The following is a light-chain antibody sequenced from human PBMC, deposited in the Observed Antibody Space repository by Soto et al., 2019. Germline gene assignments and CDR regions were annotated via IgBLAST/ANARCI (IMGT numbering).Light chain of an antibody. CDR1: QSISNY. V-gene: IGKV1-39*01. CDR2: AAS. CDR3: MQGTHWPIT. Sequence: DIKMTQSPSSLSASVGDRVTITCRASQSISNYLNWYQQKPGKAPELLIYAASSLQSGVPSRFSGSGSGTDFALKISRVEAEDVGVYYCMQGTHWPITFGQGTRLEI. J-gene: IGKJ5*01.